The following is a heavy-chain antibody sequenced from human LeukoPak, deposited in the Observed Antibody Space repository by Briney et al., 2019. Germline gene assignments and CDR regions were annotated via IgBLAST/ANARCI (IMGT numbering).Heavy chain of an antibody. V-gene: IGHV1-69*13. CDR3: ARMGYFSSGWYMRTAYYFDY. D-gene: IGHD6-19*01. CDR1: GGTFSSYA. CDR2: IIPIFGTA. Sequence: GASVKVSCKASGGTFSSYAISWVRQAPGQGLEWMGGIIPIFGTANYAQKFQGRVTITADESTSTAYMELSSLRSEDTAVYYCARMGYFSSGWYMRTAYYFDYWGQGTLVTVSS. J-gene: IGHJ4*02.